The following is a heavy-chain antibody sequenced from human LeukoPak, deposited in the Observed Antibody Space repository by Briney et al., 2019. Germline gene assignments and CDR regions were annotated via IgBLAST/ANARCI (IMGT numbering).Heavy chain of an antibody. CDR3: AGGLRYFDWLLSPPPDY. V-gene: IGHV3-21*01. D-gene: IGHD3-9*01. CDR2: ISSSSIYI. J-gene: IGHJ4*02. Sequence: PGGSLRLSCAASGFTFSTYSMNWVRQAPGKGLEWVSSISSSSIYIYYADSVKGRFTISRDNAKKSLYLQMNSLRAEDTAVYYCAGGLRYFDWLLSPPPDYWGQGTLVTVSS. CDR1: GFTFSTYS.